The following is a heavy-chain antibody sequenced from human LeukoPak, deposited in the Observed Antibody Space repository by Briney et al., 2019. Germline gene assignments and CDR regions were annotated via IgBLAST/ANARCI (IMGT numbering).Heavy chain of an antibody. V-gene: IGHV4-34*01. Sequence: SDTLSLTCTVSGCSISSHYWSWMRQPPGKGLEWIGGINHSGSTNYNPSLKRRITITVDTSKSQFSMKLSSVAAADTAVYYCARGGAYYDFWSGYYNHYYYYMDVWGKGTTVTVSS. J-gene: IGHJ6*03. CDR1: GCSISSHY. D-gene: IGHD3-3*01. CDR2: INHSGST. CDR3: ARGGAYYDFWSGYYNHYYYYMDV.